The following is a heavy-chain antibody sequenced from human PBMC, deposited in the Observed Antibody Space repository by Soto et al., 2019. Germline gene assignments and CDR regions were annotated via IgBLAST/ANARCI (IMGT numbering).Heavy chain of an antibody. J-gene: IGHJ4*02. CDR1: GFTFSSYW. CDR3: AREQIRYFDRRTFDY. Sequence: EVQLVESGGGLVQPGGSLRLSCAASGFTFSSYWMSWVRQAPGKGLEWVANIKQDGSEKYYVDSVKGRFTISRDNAKNSLYLQMNSLRAEDTAVYYCAREQIRYFDRRTFDYWGQGTLVTVSS. D-gene: IGHD3-9*01. CDR2: IKQDGSEK. V-gene: IGHV3-7*01.